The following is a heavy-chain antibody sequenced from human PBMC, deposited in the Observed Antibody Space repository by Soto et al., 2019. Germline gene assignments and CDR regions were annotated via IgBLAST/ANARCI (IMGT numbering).Heavy chain of an antibody. J-gene: IGHJ6*02. Sequence: QVQLQESGPGLVKPSQTLSLTCTVSGGSISSGGYYWTWIRQHPGKGLEWIGYNYYSGITYYNPSLKSRVTISLDTSQNQLSLKLSSVTAADTAVYYCARGSSIAGLYYGMDVWGQGTTVTVSS. CDR2: NYYSGIT. V-gene: IGHV4-31*03. D-gene: IGHD6-6*01. CDR3: ARGSSIAGLYYGMDV. CDR1: GGSISSGGYY.